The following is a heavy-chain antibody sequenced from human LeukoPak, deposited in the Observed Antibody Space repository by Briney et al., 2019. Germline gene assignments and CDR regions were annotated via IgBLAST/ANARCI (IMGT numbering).Heavy chain of an antibody. CDR2: IWYDGSNK. J-gene: IGHJ4*02. Sequence: PGGSLRLSCAASGFTFDDYAMHWVRQAPGKGLEWVAVIWYDGSNKYYADSVKGRFTISRDNSKNTLYLQMNSLRAEDTAVYYCAREVPTILSFDYWGQGTLVTVSS. CDR1: GFTFDDYA. V-gene: IGHV3-33*08. D-gene: IGHD5-12*01. CDR3: AREVPTILSFDY.